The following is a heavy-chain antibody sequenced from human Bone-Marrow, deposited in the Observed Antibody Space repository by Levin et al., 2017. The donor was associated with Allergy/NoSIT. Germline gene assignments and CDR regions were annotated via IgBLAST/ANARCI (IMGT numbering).Heavy chain of an antibody. Sequence: PGGSLRLSCAASGFRFSGYWMTWVRQAPGKGLEWVANIKQDESEKEYLDSVKGRFTISRDNAKDSLYLEMNSLSAGDTAVYYCARGAGSYYYYYGMDVWGQGTTVTVSS. CDR1: GFRFSGYW. V-gene: IGHV3-7*01. D-gene: IGHD1-26*01. CDR3: ARGAGSYYYYYGMDV. CDR2: IKQDESEK. J-gene: IGHJ6*02.